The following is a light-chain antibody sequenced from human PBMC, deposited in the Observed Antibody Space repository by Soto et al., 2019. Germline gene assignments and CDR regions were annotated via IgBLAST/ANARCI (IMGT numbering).Light chain of an antibody. J-gene: IGKJ4*01. V-gene: IGKV3-20*01. Sequence: EIVLTQSPGTLSLSPGERATLSCRASQSVSSTYLAWYQQKPGHDPRLLIYGASSRTTGIPDRFSGSGSGTDFTFTISRLEPEDFAVYYCQQYGSSPKLTFGGGTKVEIK. CDR1: QSVSSTY. CDR2: GAS. CDR3: QQYGSSPKLT.